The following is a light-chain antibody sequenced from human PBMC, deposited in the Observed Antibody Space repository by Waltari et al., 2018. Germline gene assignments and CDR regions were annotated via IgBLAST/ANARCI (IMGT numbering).Light chain of an antibody. J-gene: IGKJ2*01. Sequence: EIVMTQSPATLSVSPGERATLSCRASQRVSSNLAWYQQKPGQAPRLLIYGASTRATGIPDRFSGSGSGTEFTLTISSMQCEDFAVYYCQQYNNWPPYTFGQVTKLEIK. CDR3: QQYNNWPPYT. CDR2: GAS. V-gene: IGKV3-15*01. CDR1: QRVSSN.